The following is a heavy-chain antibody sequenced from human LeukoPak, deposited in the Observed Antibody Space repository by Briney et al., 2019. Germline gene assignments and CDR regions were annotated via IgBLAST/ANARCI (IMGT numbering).Heavy chain of an antibody. CDR2: IYYSGST. Sequence: SETLSLTCTDSGGSISSSSYYWGWIRQPPGKGLEWIGSIYYSGSTYYNPSLKSRVTISVDTSKNQFSLKLNSVTAADTVVYYCARVRITMIVPEYFDFWGQGTLVTVSS. D-gene: IGHD3-22*01. CDR3: ARVRITMIVPEYFDF. J-gene: IGHJ4*02. V-gene: IGHV4-39*07. CDR1: GGSISSSSYY.